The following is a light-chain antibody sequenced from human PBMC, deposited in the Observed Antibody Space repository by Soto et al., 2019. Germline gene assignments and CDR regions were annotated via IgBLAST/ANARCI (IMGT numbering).Light chain of an antibody. CDR2: DAS. Sequence: DIQMTQSPSSLSASVGDRITITCRASQSISSSLSWYRQRPGKAPQLLIYDASTFQSGVPSRFSGSGSGTDFTLTISSLQPEDFAAYHCQQSDSTPRTSGHGTKVEMK. CDR3: QQSDSTPRT. J-gene: IGKJ1*01. V-gene: IGKV1-39*01. CDR1: QSISSS.